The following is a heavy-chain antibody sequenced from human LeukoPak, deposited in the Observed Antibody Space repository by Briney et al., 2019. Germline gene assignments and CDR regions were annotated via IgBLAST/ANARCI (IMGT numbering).Heavy chain of an antibody. J-gene: IGHJ4*02. CDR1: GGSFSGYY. V-gene: IGHV4-34*01. Sequence: PSETLSLTCAVYGGSFSGYYWSWIRQPPGKGLEWIGEINHSGSTNYNPSLKSRVTISVDTSKNQFSLKLSSVTAADTAVYYCARGIGYCSSTSCYRGRYYFDYWGQGTLVTVSS. D-gene: IGHD2-2*03. CDR3: ARGIGYCSSTSCYRGRYYFDY. CDR2: INHSGST.